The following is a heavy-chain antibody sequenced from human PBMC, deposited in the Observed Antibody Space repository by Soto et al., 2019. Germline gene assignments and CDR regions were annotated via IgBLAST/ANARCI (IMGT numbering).Heavy chain of an antibody. Sequence: PGGSLRLSCAASGFTFSDYYMSWIRQAPGKGLEWVSYISSSGSTIYYAGSVKGRFTISRDNSKNTLYLQMNSLRAEDTAVYYCARDVTMVRPPFAFNWQYGMDVWGQGTTVTVSS. CDR2: ISSSGSTI. V-gene: IGHV3-11*04. J-gene: IGHJ6*02. CDR1: GFTFSDYY. CDR3: ARDVTMVRPPFAFNWQYGMDV. D-gene: IGHD3-10*01.